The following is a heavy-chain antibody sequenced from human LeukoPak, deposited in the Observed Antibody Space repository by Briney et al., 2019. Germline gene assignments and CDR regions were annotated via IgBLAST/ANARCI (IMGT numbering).Heavy chain of an antibody. Sequence: GGSLRLSCAASGFVVSDTLMSWFRQAPGKGLEWVSTISGSGGSTYYADSVKGRFTISRDNSKNTLYLQMNSLRAEDTAVYYCAKLRGATINAWYFDYWGQGTLVTVSS. V-gene: IGHV3-23*01. J-gene: IGHJ4*02. CDR2: ISGSGGST. CDR1: GFVVSDTL. CDR3: AKLRGATINAWYFDY. D-gene: IGHD5-12*01.